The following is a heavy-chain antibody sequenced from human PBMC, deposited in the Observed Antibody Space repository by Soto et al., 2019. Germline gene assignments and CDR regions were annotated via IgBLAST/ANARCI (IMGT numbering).Heavy chain of an antibody. V-gene: IGHV3-23*01. D-gene: IGHD7-27*01. Sequence: GGSLRLSCAASGFTFSSYAMSWVGQAPGKGLEWVSAISGSGGSTYYADSVKGRFTISRDNSKNTLYLQMNSLRAEDTAVYYCATPKTTGDHLVYYFDYWGQGTLVTVSS. CDR3: ATPKTTGDHLVYYFDY. CDR1: GFTFSSYA. CDR2: ISGSGGST. J-gene: IGHJ4*02.